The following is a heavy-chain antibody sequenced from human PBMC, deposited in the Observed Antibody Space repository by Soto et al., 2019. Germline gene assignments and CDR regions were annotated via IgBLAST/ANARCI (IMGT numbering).Heavy chain of an antibody. CDR3: ARDRTFYRSGSIGMDV. V-gene: IGHV3-33*07. J-gene: IGHJ6*02. CDR2: IRYDGSNE. D-gene: IGHD3-10*01. CDR1: GFTFRSYG. Sequence: PGGSLGLACAASGFTFRSYGMYWGRQAPGQGLEWLAIIRYDGSNEYYAESVKGRFTISRDNSQNTLYLQMNSLRPDDTAVYYCARDRTFYRSGSIGMDVWGQGTTVTVSS.